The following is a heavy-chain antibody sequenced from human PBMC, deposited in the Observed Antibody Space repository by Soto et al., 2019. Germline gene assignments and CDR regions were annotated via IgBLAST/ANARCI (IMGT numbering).Heavy chain of an antibody. CDR3: ARSQGGSSSLDIYYYYYYGMDV. CDR2: IIPIFGTA. J-gene: IGHJ6*02. Sequence: QVQLVQSGAEVKKPGSSVKVSCKAPGGTFSSYALSWVRQAPGQGLEWMGGIIPIFGTAKYAQKFQGRVTITADESTSTGYMELSSLRSEDTAVYYCARSQGGSSSLDIYYYYYYGMDVWGQGTTVTVSS. CDR1: GGTFSSYA. V-gene: IGHV1-69*01. D-gene: IGHD2-15*01.